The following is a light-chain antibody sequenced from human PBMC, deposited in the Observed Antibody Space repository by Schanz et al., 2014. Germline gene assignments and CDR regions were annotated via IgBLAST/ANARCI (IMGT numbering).Light chain of an antibody. CDR2: DVS. V-gene: IGLV2-11*01. J-gene: IGLJ3*02. CDR1: SSDVGGYNY. Sequence: SALTQPRSVSGSPGQSVTISCTGTSSDVGGYNYVSWYQQHPGKAPKLMIYDVSKRPSGVPDRFSGSKSGNTASLTISGLQAEDEADYYCSSYRSDSTLVFGGGTKLTVL. CDR3: SSYRSDSTLV.